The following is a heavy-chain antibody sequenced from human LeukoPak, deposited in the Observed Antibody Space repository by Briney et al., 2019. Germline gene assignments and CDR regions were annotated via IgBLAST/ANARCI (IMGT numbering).Heavy chain of an antibody. CDR3: ARLSTTVTTKGN. D-gene: IGHD4-17*01. J-gene: IGHJ4*02. V-gene: IGHV4-34*01. Sequence: SETLSLTCAVYGGSFSGYYWSWIRQPPGKGLEWIGEINHSGSTNYNPSLKSRVTISVDTSKNQFSLKLSSVTAADTAVYYCARLSTTVTTKGNWGQGTLVTVSS. CDR1: GGSFSGYY. CDR2: INHSGST.